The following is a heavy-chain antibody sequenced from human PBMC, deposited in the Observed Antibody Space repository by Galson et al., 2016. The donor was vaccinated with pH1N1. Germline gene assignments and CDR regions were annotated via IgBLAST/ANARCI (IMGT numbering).Heavy chain of an antibody. V-gene: IGHV1-18*01. CDR1: GYTFTSYG. CDR3: ARLGASVGGTTY. J-gene: IGHJ4*02. Sequence: SVKVSCKASGYTFTSYGIGWVRQAPGLGLECVGGIMPIFGTGTYAQKFQGRVTLTTDTSTSTAYMELRSLRSDDTAVYYCARLGASVGGTTYWGQGTLVTVSS. CDR2: IMPIFGTG. D-gene: IGHD1-7*01.